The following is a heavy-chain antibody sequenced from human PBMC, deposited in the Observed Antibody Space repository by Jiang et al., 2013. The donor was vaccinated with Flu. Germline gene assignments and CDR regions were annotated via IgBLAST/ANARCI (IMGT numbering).Heavy chain of an antibody. D-gene: IGHD6-6*01. J-gene: IGHJ4*02. CDR3: ARRTLYSSSSFDY. CDR2: IYPGDSDT. CDR1: GYTFTSHW. V-gene: IGHV5-51*01. Sequence: GAEVKKPGESLKISCKGSGYTFTSHWIAWVRQMPGKGLEWMGIIYPGDSDTRYSPSFQGQVTISADKSITTAYLQWSSLKASDTAVYYCARRTLYSSSSFDYWGQGTLVAVSS.